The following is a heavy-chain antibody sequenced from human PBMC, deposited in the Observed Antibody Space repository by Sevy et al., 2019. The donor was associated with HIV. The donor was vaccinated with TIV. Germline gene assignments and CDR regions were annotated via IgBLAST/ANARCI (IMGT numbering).Heavy chain of an antibody. J-gene: IGHJ5*02. CDR3: ARAGLRFLEWLSAKNWFDP. CDR2: ISYDGTNE. D-gene: IGHD3-3*01. V-gene: IGHV3-30*04. Sequence: GESLKISCAASRFTFNTYAMHWVRQAPGKGLDWVAFISYDGTNEYYADSVKGRFTISRDNSKNTLYLQMNSLRAEDTAVYYCARAGLRFLEWLSAKNWFDPWGQGTLVTVSS. CDR1: RFTFNTYA.